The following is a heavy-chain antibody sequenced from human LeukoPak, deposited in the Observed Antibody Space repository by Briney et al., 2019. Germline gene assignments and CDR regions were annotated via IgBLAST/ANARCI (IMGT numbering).Heavy chain of an antibody. Sequence: PSETLSLTCAVYGGSFSGYYWSWIRQPPGKGLEWIGEISHSGSTNYNPSLKSRVTISVDTSKNQFSLKLSSVTAADTAVYYCASGLRYFDLYYWGQGTLVTVSS. J-gene: IGHJ4*02. D-gene: IGHD3-9*01. CDR2: ISHSGST. CDR1: GGSFSGYY. V-gene: IGHV4-34*01. CDR3: ASGLRYFDLYY.